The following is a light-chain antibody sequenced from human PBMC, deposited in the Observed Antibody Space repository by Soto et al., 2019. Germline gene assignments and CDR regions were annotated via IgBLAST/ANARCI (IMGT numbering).Light chain of an antibody. CDR1: QRVSNNY. V-gene: IGKV3-11*01. Sequence: EIVLTQSPATLSLSPGESATLSCGSSQRVSNNYLAWYQQKPGQAPRLLIYDASNRATGIPARFSGSGSGTDFTLTISSLEPEDFAVYYCQQRSNWPLTFGGGTKVDIK. CDR3: QQRSNWPLT. J-gene: IGKJ4*01. CDR2: DAS.